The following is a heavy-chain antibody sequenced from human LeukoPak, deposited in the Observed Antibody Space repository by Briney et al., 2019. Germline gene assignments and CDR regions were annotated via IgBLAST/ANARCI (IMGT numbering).Heavy chain of an antibody. Sequence: GGSLRLSCAASGFTFSSYAMHWVRQAPGKGLEWVAVISYGGNYKYNAGSVEGRITISRDNSKNTLYLQMSGLRAEDTAVYYCARSRGSPNSGEDAFDIWGQGAMVTVSS. J-gene: IGHJ3*02. CDR2: ISYGGNYK. CDR3: ARSRGSPNSGEDAFDI. CDR1: GFTFSSYA. V-gene: IGHV3-30-3*01. D-gene: IGHD2-15*01.